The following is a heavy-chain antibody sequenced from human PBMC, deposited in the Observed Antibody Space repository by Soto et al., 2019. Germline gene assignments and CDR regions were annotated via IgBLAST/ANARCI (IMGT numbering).Heavy chain of an antibody. J-gene: IGHJ6*02. V-gene: IGHV3-13*01. CDR3: ARKFVGNGMDV. Sequence: ESGGGLVQPGGSLRLSCAASGFTFSSYDMHWVRQATGKGLEWVSAIGTAGDTYYPGSVKGRFTISRENAKNSLYLQMNSLRAGDTAVYYCARKFVGNGMDVWGQGTTVTVSS. D-gene: IGHD1-26*01. CDR1: GFTFSSYD. CDR2: IGTAGDT.